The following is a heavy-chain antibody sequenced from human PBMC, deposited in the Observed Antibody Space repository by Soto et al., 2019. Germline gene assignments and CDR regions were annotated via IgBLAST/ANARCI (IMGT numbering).Heavy chain of an antibody. J-gene: IGHJ6*02. Sequence: ASVKVSCKASGYTFTGYYVHWVRQAPGQGLEWMGWMNPNSGDTYLAQRFQGRVTMNRDTSIGTAYMELRGLTSEDTAEYYCAKGGAIVAAGTRVYLYNAMDVWGQGTTVTVSS. CDR3: AKGGAIVAAGTRVYLYNAMDV. V-gene: IGHV1-2*02. CDR1: GYTFTGYY. D-gene: IGHD1-26*01. CDR2: MNPNSGDT.